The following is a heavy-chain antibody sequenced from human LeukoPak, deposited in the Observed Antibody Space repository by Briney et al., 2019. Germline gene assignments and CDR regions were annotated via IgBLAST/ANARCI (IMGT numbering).Heavy chain of an antibody. CDR3: AKVFGGWSDY. Sequence: GGSLRLSCAASGFTFRSSVMTWVRHAPGKRLEWVSTISETGDTTDYADSVKGRFTISRDNSKNTLYLQMNSLRAEDTAVYYCAKVFGGWSDYWGQGTLVTVSS. CDR1: GFTFRSSV. J-gene: IGHJ4*02. D-gene: IGHD6-19*01. V-gene: IGHV3-23*01. CDR2: ISETGDTT.